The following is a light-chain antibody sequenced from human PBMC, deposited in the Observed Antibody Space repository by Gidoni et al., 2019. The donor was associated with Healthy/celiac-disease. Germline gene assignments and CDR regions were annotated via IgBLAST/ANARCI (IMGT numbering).Light chain of an antibody. V-gene: IGKV1-5*01. Sequence: DIQMTQSPSTLSASVGDRVTITCRASQSISSWLAWYQQKPGNAPKLLIYDASSVESGVPSRFSGSGSGTEFTLTISSLQPDDFATYYCQQYNSYSWTFGQGTKVEIK. CDR2: DAS. CDR1: QSISSW. J-gene: IGKJ1*01. CDR3: QQYNSYSWT.